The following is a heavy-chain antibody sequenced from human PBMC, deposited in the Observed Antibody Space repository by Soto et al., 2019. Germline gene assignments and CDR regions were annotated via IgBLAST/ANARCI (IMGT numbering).Heavy chain of an antibody. D-gene: IGHD3-9*01. CDR2: ISGSGGST. CDR3: AKDRLYDILTGYYDY. J-gene: IGHJ4*02. Sequence: GGSLRLSCAASGFTFSSYAMSWVRQAPGKGLEWVSAISGSGGSTYYADSVKGRFTISRDNSKNTLYLQMNSLSAEDTAVYYCAKDRLYDILTGYYDYWGQGTLVTVSS. CDR1: GFTFSSYA. V-gene: IGHV3-23*01.